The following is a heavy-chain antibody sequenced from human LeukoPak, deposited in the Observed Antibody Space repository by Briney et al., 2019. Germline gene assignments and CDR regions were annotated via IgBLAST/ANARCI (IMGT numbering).Heavy chain of an antibody. CDR2: IYHSGST. D-gene: IGHD4-17*01. CDR3: ARGTDPTETTGEVDY. V-gene: IGHV4-30-2*01. Sequence: SETLSLTCAVSGGSISSGGYSWSWIRQPPGKGLEWFGYIYHSGSTYYNPSLKSRVTISVDRSKNQFSLKLSSVAAADTAVYYCARGTDPTETTGEVDYWGQGTLVTVSS. CDR1: GGSISSGGYS. J-gene: IGHJ4*02.